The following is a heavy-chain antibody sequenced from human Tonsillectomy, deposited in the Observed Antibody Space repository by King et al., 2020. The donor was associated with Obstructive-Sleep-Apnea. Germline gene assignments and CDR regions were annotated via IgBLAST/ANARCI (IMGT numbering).Heavy chain of an antibody. Sequence: QLVQSGTEVKKPGASVKVSCKASGYTFTDYHLHWVRQAPGQGLEWMGWINPNSGGTNYAQNFQGRVTMTRDTSINTAYMELSRLRSDDTAVYYCATVAVSTATYYFDYWGQGTLVTVSS. V-gene: IGHV1-2*02. D-gene: IGHD4-11*01. CDR3: ATVAVSTATYYFDY. J-gene: IGHJ4*02. CDR1: GYTFTDYH. CDR2: INPNSGGT.